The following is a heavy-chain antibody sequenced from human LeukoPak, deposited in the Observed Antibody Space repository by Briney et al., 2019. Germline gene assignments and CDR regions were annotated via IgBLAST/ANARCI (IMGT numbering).Heavy chain of an antibody. Sequence: SETLSLTCTVSGGSISSYYWSWIRQPPGKGLEWIGYIYYSGSTNYRPSLKSRVTISVDTSKNQFSLKLSSVTAAGTAVYYCARVRYSSGWLDYWGQGTLVTVSS. CDR3: ARVRYSSGWLDY. J-gene: IGHJ4*02. V-gene: IGHV4-59*01. D-gene: IGHD6-19*01. CDR2: IYYSGST. CDR1: GGSISSYY.